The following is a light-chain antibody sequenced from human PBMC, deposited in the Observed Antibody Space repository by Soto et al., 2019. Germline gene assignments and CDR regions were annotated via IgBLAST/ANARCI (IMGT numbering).Light chain of an antibody. CDR1: QTISNY. J-gene: IGKJ3*01. CDR3: QQSFSSLFT. Sequence: DIQLTQSPSSLSASVGDRVTIACRPSQTISNYLNWHQQKPGKAPILLIHTASTLQSGVPSRFSGSGSGTDFTLTISSPQPEDFATGYCQQSFSSLFTCGTGPKVDIK. V-gene: IGKV1-39*01. CDR2: TAS.